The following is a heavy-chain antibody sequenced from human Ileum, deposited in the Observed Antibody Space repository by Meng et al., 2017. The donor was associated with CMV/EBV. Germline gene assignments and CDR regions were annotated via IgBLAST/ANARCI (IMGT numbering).Heavy chain of an antibody. D-gene: IGHD3-3*01. CDR2: INHSEST. CDR3: ARRGRYDFWSGYVFDY. V-gene: IGHV4-34*01. Sequence: YGGSCSDYYWSWIRQPPGKGLEWIGEINHSESTNYNPSLKSRVTISVDTSKNQFSLKLSSVTAADTAVYYCARRGRYDFWSGYVFDYWGQGTLVTVSS. CDR1: GGSCSDYY. J-gene: IGHJ4*02.